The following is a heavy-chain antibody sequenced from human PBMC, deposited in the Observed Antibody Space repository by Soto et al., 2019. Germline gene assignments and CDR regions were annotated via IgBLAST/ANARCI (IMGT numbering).Heavy chain of an antibody. Sequence: QVRLKQRGAGLLKPSETLSLTCDVYGGSFSGYYWSWIRQSPGKGLEWIGQIKHSGGTNYNPLLKSRVTISVDTPRNQFSLTLSSVTAADSSVYFCARTYYYRSGTYFAWFDPCGQVTLVTVSS. CDR1: GGSFSGYY. J-gene: IGHJ5*02. CDR3: ARTYYYRSGTYFAWFDP. CDR2: IKHSGGT. V-gene: IGHV4-34*01. D-gene: IGHD3-10*01.